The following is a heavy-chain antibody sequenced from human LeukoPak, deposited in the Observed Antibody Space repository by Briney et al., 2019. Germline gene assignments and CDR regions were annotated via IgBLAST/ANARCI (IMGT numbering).Heavy chain of an antibody. CDR2: ISSNGGST. J-gene: IGHJ4*02. D-gene: IGHD6-19*01. V-gene: IGHV3-64*01. CDR3: ARDLAGVYDY. Sequence: GGSLRLSCAASGFTFSSYAMHWVRQAPGKGLEYVSAISSNGGSTYYANSVKGRFTISRDNSKSTLYLQMGSLRAEDMAVYYCARDLAGVYDYWGQGTLVTVSS. CDR1: GFTFSSYA.